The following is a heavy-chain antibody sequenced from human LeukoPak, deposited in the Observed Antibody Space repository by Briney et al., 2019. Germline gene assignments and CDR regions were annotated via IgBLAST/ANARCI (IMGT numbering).Heavy chain of an antibody. CDR1: GGSISSSSYH. CDR3: ARPEWSSSWFQNGMDV. J-gene: IGHJ6*02. Sequence: SETLSLTCTVSGGSISSSSYHWGWIRQPPGKGLEWFGSIYYSGSVFYNPSLKSRVTISVDTSKNQFSLKLTSVTATDTAVYYCARPEWSSSWFQNGMDVWGQGTTVTVSS. V-gene: IGHV4-39*01. D-gene: IGHD6-13*01. CDR2: IYYSGSV.